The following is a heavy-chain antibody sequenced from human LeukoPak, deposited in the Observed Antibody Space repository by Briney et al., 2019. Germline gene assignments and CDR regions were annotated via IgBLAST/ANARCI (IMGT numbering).Heavy chain of an antibody. Sequence: GRSLRLSCAASGFTFSSYGMHWVRQAPGKGLEWVAVISYDGSNKYYADSVKGRFTISRDDSKNTLYLQMNSLSAEDTAVYYCVRDRIAVAGIGYNWFDPWGQGTLVTVSS. CDR2: ISYDGSNK. J-gene: IGHJ5*02. D-gene: IGHD6-19*01. CDR3: VRDRIAVAGIGYNWFDP. V-gene: IGHV3-30*03. CDR1: GFTFSSYG.